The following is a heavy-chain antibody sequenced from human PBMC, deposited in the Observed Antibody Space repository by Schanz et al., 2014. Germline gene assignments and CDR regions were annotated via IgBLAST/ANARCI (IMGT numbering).Heavy chain of an antibody. V-gene: IGHV3-NL1*01. J-gene: IGHJ6*03. D-gene: IGHD6-19*01. CDR1: GFTFSSYG. Sequence: QVQLVESGGGLVKPGGSLRLSCAASGFTFSSYGMHWVRQAPGRGLEWVSGITRQGTTYYADFVKGRFSISRDLSSNTMYLQMNSLRAEDTAVYYCARDHQWLARYYMDVWGKGTTVTVSS. CDR3: ARDHQWLARYYMDV. CDR2: ITRQGTT.